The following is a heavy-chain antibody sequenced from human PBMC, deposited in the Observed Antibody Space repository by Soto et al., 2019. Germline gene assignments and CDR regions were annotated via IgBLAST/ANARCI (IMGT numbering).Heavy chain of an antibody. D-gene: IGHD3-3*01. J-gene: IGHJ1*01. CDR2: INPKSGGT. CDR1: GYTFSGYY. CDR3: ARDESEESLEWLSLYFQH. V-gene: IGHV1-2*02. Sequence: QVQLVQSGAEVKKPGASVKVSCKASGYTFSGYYMHWVRQAPGQGLEWMGWINPKSGGTDYGEKFQGRVTMTRDTSINTAYMELSRLTSDDTAVYYCARDESEESLEWLSLYFQHWGQGTLVTVSS.